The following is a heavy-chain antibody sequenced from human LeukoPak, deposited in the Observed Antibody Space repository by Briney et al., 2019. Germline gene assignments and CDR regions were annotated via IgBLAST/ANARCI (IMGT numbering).Heavy chain of an antibody. CDR1: GDSVSSGNW. D-gene: IGHD3/OR15-3a*01. CDR3: ARDESRTSLDY. V-gene: IGHV4-4*02. Sequence: SETLSLTCAVSGDSVSSGNWWSWVRQPPGKGLEWIGEIYHSGSTNYNPPLKSRVTISVDKSKNQFSLRLSSVTAADTAVYYCARDESRTSLDYWGQGTLVTVSS. J-gene: IGHJ4*02. CDR2: IYHSGST.